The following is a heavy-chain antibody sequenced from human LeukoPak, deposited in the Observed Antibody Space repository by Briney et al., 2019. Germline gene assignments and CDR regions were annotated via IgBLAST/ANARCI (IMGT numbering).Heavy chain of an antibody. CDR3: ARSSIGYYYYMDV. J-gene: IGHJ6*03. Sequence: GESLKISCKGSGYSFTSYWIGWVRQMPGKGLEWMGIIYPGDSDTRYSPSFQGQVTNSADKSISTAYLQWSSLKASDTAMYYCARSSIGYYYYMDVWGKGTTVTVSS. D-gene: IGHD3-22*01. CDR1: GYSFTSYW. V-gene: IGHV5-51*01. CDR2: IYPGDSDT.